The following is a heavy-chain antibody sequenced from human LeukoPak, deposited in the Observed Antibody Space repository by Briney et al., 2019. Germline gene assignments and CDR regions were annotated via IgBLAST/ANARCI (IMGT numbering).Heavy chain of an antibody. V-gene: IGHV3-21*01. J-gene: IGHJ4*02. CDR3: ARDMELDSSGTPDY. D-gene: IGHD3-22*01. Sequence: PGGSLRLSCAASGFTFSTYIMNWVRQAPGKGLEWVSSISSSSDYIYYVDSVKGRFTISRDNAKNSLYLQMNSLRAEDTAVYYCARDMELDSSGTPDYWGQGTLVTVSS. CDR1: GFTFSTYI. CDR2: ISSSSDYI.